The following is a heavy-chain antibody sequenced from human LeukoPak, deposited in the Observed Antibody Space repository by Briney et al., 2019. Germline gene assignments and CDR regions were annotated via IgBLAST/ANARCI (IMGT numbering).Heavy chain of an antibody. CDR2: INWNSGST. CDR3: ARAGYYYDSSGYYYVDY. D-gene: IGHD3-22*01. J-gene: IGHJ4*02. CDR1: AFTFHDYG. Sequence: GGSLRLSCAASAFTFHDYGMSWVRQAPGKGLEWISGINWNSGSTGYADSVKGRFTISRDNGKNSLYLQMNSLRAEDTALYYCARAGYYYDSSGYYYVDYWGQGTLVTVSS. V-gene: IGHV3-20*04.